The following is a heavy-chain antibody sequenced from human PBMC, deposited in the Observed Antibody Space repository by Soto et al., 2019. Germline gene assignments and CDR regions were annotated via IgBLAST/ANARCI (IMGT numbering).Heavy chain of an antibody. CDR2: MNPNSGNT. D-gene: IGHD4-17*01. CDR3: ATADYGDYGGGYYFDY. CDR1: GYTFTSYD. Sequence: QVQLVQSGAEVKKPGASVKVSCKASGYTFTSYDINWVRQATGQGLEWMGWMNPNSGNTGYAQKFQGRVMMTRNTSISTAYMELSSLRSEDTAVYYCATADYGDYGGGYYFDYWGQGTLVTVSS. J-gene: IGHJ4*02. V-gene: IGHV1-8*01.